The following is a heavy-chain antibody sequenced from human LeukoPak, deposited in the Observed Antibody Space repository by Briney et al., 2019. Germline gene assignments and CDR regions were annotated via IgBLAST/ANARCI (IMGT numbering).Heavy chain of an antibody. CDR1: GYSISSGYY. CDR2: IYHGGST. Sequence: SETLSLTCTVSGYSISSGYYWGWIRQPPGKGLEWIGSIYHGGSTYYNPSLKSRVTISVDTSKNQFSLKLSSVTAADTAVYYCARVTSGFDYWGQGTLVTVSS. D-gene: IGHD2-2*01. V-gene: IGHV4-38-2*02. J-gene: IGHJ4*02. CDR3: ARVTSGFDY.